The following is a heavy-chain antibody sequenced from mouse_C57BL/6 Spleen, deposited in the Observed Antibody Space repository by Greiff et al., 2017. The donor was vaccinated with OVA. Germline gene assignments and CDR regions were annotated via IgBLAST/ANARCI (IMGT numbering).Heavy chain of an antibody. J-gene: IGHJ4*01. Sequence: VQLQQSGAELVRPGASVTLSCKASGYTFPDYEMHWVKQTPVHGLEWIGAIDPETGGTAYNQKFKGKAILTADKSSSTAYMELRSLTSEDSAVYYCTRVDYYGSSYVHAMDYWGQGTSVTVSS. D-gene: IGHD1-1*01. V-gene: IGHV1-15*01. CDR3: TRVDYYGSSYVHAMDY. CDR2: IDPETGGT. CDR1: GYTFPDYE.